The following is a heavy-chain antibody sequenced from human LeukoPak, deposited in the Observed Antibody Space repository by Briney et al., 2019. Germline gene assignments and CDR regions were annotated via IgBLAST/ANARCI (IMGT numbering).Heavy chain of an antibody. CDR3: ASQKSKYYDFWSGPGSVDY. V-gene: IGHV4-39*01. D-gene: IGHD3-3*01. CDR1: GGSISSSSYY. Sequence: SETLSLTCTVSGGSISSSSYYWGWIRQPPGKGLEWIGSIYYSGSTYYNPSLKSRVTISVDTSKNQFSLKLSSVTAADTAVYYCASQKSKYYDFWSGPGSVDYWGQGTLVTVSS. J-gene: IGHJ4*02. CDR2: IYYSGST.